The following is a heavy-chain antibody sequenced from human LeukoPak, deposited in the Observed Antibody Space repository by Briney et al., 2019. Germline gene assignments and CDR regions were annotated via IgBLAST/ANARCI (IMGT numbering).Heavy chain of an antibody. CDR3: ARDVDTAMVPFDY. V-gene: IGHV1-2*02. D-gene: IGHD5-18*01. CDR1: GYTFTGYY. CDR2: INPNSGGT. Sequence: VASVKVSCKASGYTFTGYYMHWVRQAPGQGLEWMGWINPNSGGTNYAQKFQGRVTMTRDTSISTAYMELSRLRSDDTAVYYCARDVDTAMVPFDYWGQGTLVTVSS. J-gene: IGHJ4*02.